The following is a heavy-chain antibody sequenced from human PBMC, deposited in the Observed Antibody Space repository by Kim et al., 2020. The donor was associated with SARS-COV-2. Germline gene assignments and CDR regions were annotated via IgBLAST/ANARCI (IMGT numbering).Heavy chain of an antibody. CDR1: GDSTSSRNYY. Sequence: SETLSLTCTVSGDSTSSRNYYWGWIRQPPGKGLEWIGTIYYSGSTYYNTSLKSRVTISVDTSKNQFSLNLTSVTVADTAVYFCARTPNRIRYRSGWYFDYWGQGTLLTVSS. J-gene: IGHJ4*02. V-gene: IGHV4-39*01. CDR2: IYYSGST. D-gene: IGHD6-19*01. CDR3: ARTPNRIRYRSGWYFDY.